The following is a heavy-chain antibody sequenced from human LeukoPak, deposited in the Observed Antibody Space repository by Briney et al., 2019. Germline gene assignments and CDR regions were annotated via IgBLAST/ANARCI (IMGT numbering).Heavy chain of an antibody. J-gene: IGHJ4*02. CDR3: ARGLLREGYCSSTSCYFFDY. CDR1: GYTFTSYD. CDR2: MNPNSGNT. Sequence: ASVKVSCKASGYTFTSYDINWVRQVTGQGLEWMGWMNPNSGNTGYAQKFQGRVTITGNTSISTAYMELSSLRSEDTAVYYCARGLLREGYCSSTSCYFFDYWGQGTLVTVSS. D-gene: IGHD2-2*01. V-gene: IGHV1-8*03.